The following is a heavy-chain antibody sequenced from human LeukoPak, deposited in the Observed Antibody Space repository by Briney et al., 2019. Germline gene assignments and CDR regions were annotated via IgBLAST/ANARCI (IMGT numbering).Heavy chain of an antibody. CDR2: INPSGGST. CDR3: ATDPTPNYYGSGGENYFDY. D-gene: IGHD3-10*01. J-gene: IGHJ4*02. V-gene: IGHV1-46*01. CDR1: GYTFTSYY. Sequence: GASVKVSCKASGYTFTSYYMHWVRQAPGQGLEWMGIINPSGGSTSYAQKFQGRVTMTRDMSTSTVYMELSSLRSEDTAVYYCATDPTPNYYGSGGENYFDYWGQGTLVTVSS.